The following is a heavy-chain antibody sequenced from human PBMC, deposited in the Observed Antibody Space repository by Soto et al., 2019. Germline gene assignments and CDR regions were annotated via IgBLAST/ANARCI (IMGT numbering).Heavy chain of an antibody. Sequence: QVQLQQWGAGLLKPSETLSLTCAVYGGSFSGYQWTWIRQTPGKGLEWIGEINDSGNINYNPSLKSGVTILVDTAKKQISVKLSSGTAADTAVYYCARGLILWFGELSRRGGYYYYMDGWAQGPGSPSP. CDR3: ARGLILWFGELSRRGGYYYYMDG. CDR2: INDSGNI. CDR1: GGSFSGYQ. D-gene: IGHD3-10*01. J-gene: IGHJ6*03. V-gene: IGHV4-34*01.